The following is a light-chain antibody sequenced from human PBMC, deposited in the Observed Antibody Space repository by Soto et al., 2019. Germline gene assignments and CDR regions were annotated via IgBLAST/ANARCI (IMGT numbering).Light chain of an antibody. V-gene: IGKV3-11*01. Sequence: ETVLTQSPATLSLSPGERATLSCRASQSVGSYLAWYQQKPGQAPRLLTYDASTRATGIPARFSGSGSGTDFTLTISSLETEDFAVYYCQQRNNWPPLLTFGGGTKVDIK. CDR3: QQRNNWPPLLT. CDR1: QSVGSY. J-gene: IGKJ4*01. CDR2: DAS.